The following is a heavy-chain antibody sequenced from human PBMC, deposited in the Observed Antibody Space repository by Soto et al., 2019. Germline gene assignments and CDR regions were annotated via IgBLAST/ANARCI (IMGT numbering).Heavy chain of an antibody. CDR2: IDPSDSYT. Sequence: GASLKISCKGSGYSFTSYWITWVRQMPGKGLEWMGRIDPSDSYTNYSPSFQGHVTMSADKSISTAYLQWSSLQASDTAIYYCAYGRFLDYYGMDVWGQGTTVTVSS. V-gene: IGHV5-10-1*01. CDR1: GYSFTSYW. D-gene: IGHD3-3*01. CDR3: AYGRFLDYYGMDV. J-gene: IGHJ6*02.